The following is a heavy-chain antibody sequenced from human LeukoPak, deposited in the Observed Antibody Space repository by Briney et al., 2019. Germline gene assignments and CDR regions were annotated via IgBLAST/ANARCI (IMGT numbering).Heavy chain of an antibody. Sequence: GASVKVSCKASGGTFSSYAISWVRQAPGQGLEWMGRIIPILGIANYAQKFQGRVTITADKSTSTAYMELSSLRSEDTAVYYSAATYCSGGSCYGTARLDYWGQGTLVTVSS. CDR1: GGTFSSYA. J-gene: IGHJ4*02. V-gene: IGHV1-69*04. D-gene: IGHD2-15*01. CDR3: AATYCSGGSCYGTARLDY. CDR2: IIPILGIA.